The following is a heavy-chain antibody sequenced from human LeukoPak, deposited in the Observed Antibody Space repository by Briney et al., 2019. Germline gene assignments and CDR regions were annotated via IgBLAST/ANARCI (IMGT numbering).Heavy chain of an antibody. V-gene: IGHV4-59*12. CDR1: GGSISSYY. D-gene: IGHD4-17*01. Sequence: SETLSLTCTVSGGSISSYYWSWIRQPPGKGLEWIGYIYYSGGTNYNPSLKSRVTISVHTSKNQFSLKLSSVTAADTAVYYCAREWHDYGDYVVWFDPWGQGTLVTVSS. CDR3: AREWHDYGDYVVWFDP. CDR2: IYYSGGT. J-gene: IGHJ5*02.